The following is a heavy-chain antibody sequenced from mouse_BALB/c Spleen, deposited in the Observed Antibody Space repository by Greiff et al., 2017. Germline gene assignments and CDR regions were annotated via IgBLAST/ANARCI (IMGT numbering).Heavy chain of an antibody. V-gene: IGHV5-6-5*01. Sequence: EVNLVESGGGLVKPGGSLKLSCAASGFTFSSYAMSWVRQTPEKRLEWVASISSGGSTYYPDSVKGRFTISRDNARNILYLQMSSLRSEDTAMYSCARGASSGPDYWGQGTTLTVSS. D-gene: IGHD3-1*01. J-gene: IGHJ2*01. CDR2: ISSGGST. CDR3: ARGASSGPDY. CDR1: GFTFSSYA.